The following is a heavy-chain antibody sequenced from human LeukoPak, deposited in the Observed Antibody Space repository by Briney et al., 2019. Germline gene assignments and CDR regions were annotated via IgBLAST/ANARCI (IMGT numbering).Heavy chain of an antibody. CDR1: GGSISSGSYY. CDR2: IYTSGST. V-gene: IGHV4-61*02. J-gene: IGHJ4*02. D-gene: IGHD3-16*01. Sequence: SETLSLTCTVSGGSISSGSYYWSWIRQLAGKGLEWIGRIYTSGSTNYNPSLKSRVSISVDTSKNQFSLKLSSVTAADTAVYYCARDGFGYYFDYWGQGTLVTVSS. CDR3: ARDGFGYYFDY.